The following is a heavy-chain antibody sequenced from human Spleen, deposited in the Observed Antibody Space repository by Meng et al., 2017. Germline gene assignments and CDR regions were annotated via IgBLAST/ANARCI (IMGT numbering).Heavy chain of an antibody. J-gene: IGHJ6*02. D-gene: IGHD6-6*01. CDR1: GGTFSSYA. Sequence: VQPVQVGAEVKKPGSSVKVSCKASGGTFSSYAISWVRQAPGQGLEWMGGIIPIFGTANYAQKFQGRVTITADESTSTAYMELSSLRSEDTAVYYCARDSLRYSSSFYYYYGMDVWGQGTTVTVSS. V-gene: IGHV1-69*01. CDR2: IIPIFGTA. CDR3: ARDSLRYSSSFYYYYGMDV.